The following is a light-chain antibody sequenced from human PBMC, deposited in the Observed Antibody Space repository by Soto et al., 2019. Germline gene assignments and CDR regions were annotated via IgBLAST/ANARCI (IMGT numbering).Light chain of an antibody. V-gene: IGKV3-15*01. Sequence: ERVMTPSQSTLSVSPGERATLSCRASQSVSNNLAWYQQKPGQAPRLLIYEASIRATGVPARFSGSGYGTEFTLIIISLQSEDFAVYYCQQHDVWPATFGQGTKVDIK. J-gene: IGKJ1*01. CDR3: QQHDVWPAT. CDR1: QSVSNN. CDR2: EAS.